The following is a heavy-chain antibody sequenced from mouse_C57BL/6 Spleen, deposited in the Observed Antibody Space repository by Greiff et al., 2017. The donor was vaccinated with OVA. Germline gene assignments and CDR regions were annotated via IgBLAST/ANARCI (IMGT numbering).Heavy chain of an antibody. J-gene: IGHJ2*01. CDR2: IHPNSGST. Sequence: VQLQQPGAELVKPGASVKLSCKASGYTFTSYWMHWVKQRPGQGLEWIGMIHPNSGSTNYNEKFKSKATLTVDKSSSTAYMQLSSLTSEDSAVYYCARWGYYYGSSPDYWGQGTTLTVSS. V-gene: IGHV1-64*01. CDR1: GYTFTSYW. CDR3: ARWGYYYGSSPDY. D-gene: IGHD1-1*01.